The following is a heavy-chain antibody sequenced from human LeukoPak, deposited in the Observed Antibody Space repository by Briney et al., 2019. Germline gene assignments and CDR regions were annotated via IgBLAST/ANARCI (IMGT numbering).Heavy chain of an antibody. V-gene: IGHV3-23*01. CDR1: GFTFNSYA. CDR2: ISGSGGST. D-gene: IGHD1-26*01. CDR3: ARDSPSSGSYYGDY. J-gene: IGHJ4*02. Sequence: PGGSLRLSCAASGFTFNSYAMSWVRQAPGKGLEWVSAISGSGGSTNYADSVKGRFTISRDNSKNTLYLQMNSLRPEDTAVYYCARDSPSSGSYYGDYWGQGTLVTVSS.